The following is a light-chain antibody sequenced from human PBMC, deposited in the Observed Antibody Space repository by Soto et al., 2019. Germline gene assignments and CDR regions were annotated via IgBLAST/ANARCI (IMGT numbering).Light chain of an antibody. V-gene: IGKV3-15*01. CDR3: QQSSNWPPFT. CDR1: RSVSST. CDR2: SAS. Sequence: EIVMTQSPATLSVSPGERATLSCRASRSVSSTVAWYQQKPGQAPRLLIHSASTRATGIPARFSGSRSGTEFALTISSLEPEDFAVYYCQQSSNWPPFTFGQGTRLEIK. J-gene: IGKJ5*01.